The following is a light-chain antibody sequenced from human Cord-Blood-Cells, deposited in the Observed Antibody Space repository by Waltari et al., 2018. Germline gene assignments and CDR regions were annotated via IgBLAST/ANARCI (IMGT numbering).Light chain of an antibody. Sequence: DIQMTQSPSSLSASVGDRVTITCRASQSISSYLNWYQQKHGKAPKLLIYAAASLQSGVPSRFSGSVSGTDFTLTISSLQPEDFATYYCQQSYSTPPITFGQGTRLEIK. CDR1: QSISSY. CDR3: QQSYSTPPIT. V-gene: IGKV1-39*01. CDR2: AAA. J-gene: IGKJ5*01.